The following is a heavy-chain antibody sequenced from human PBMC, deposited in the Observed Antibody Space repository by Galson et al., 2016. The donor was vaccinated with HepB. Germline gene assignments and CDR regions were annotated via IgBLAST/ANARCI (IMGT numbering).Heavy chain of an antibody. CDR2: ISYDAKNV. Sequence: SLRLSCAGSGFSLSNSAMHWVRQAPGKGLEWVAKISYDAKNVYYAESLRGRSAISRDYSKNALYLEINSLRVEDTAVYYCAADATTIATAFDYWGQGTLVTVSS. V-gene: IGHV3-30*03. CDR3: AADATTIATAFDY. J-gene: IGHJ4*02. CDR1: GFSLSNSA. D-gene: IGHD2-21*01.